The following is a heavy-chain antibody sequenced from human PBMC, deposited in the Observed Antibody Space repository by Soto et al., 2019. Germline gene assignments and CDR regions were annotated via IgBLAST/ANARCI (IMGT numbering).Heavy chain of an antibody. D-gene: IGHD3-22*01. Sequence: QVQLVESGGGVVQPGRSLRLSCAASGFTFSSYGRHWVRQAPGKGLEWVAVITYDGSNKYYADSVKGRFTISRDNSKNTLYLQMNSLRAEDTAVYYCAKDFASSGYYYFDYWGQGTLVTVSS. J-gene: IGHJ4*02. CDR3: AKDFASSGYYYFDY. V-gene: IGHV3-30*18. CDR2: ITYDGSNK. CDR1: GFTFSSYG.